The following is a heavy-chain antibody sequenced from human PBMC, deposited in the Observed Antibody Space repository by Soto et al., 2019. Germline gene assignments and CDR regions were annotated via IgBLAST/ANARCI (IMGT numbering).Heavy chain of an antibody. CDR1: GYSFITYA. V-gene: IGHV1-3*04. CDR3: ARRGSSSVDY. CDR2: ITTINGNT. J-gene: IGHJ4*02. D-gene: IGHD6-13*01. Sequence: QVQLVQSGAEVRKPGASVKVSCKASGYSFITYAMHWLRQAPGQRLEWMGWITTINGNTEYSQRFQGRITITRDTSATTTYMDLGSLTSEDTAVYFCARRGSSSVDYWGQGTLVTVSS.